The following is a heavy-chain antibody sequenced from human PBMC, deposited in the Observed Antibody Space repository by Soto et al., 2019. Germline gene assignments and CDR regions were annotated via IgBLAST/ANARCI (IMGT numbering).Heavy chain of an antibody. D-gene: IGHD2-8*02. CDR1: GGSISSSSYY. CDR2: IYYSRST. J-gene: IGHJ4*02. V-gene: IGHV4-39*01. Sequence: SETLSLTCTVSGGSISSSSYYWGWIRQPPGKGLEWIGSIYYSRSTYYNPSLKSRVTISVDTSKNQFSLKLSSVTAADTAVYYCARHRANTGYFDYWGQGTLVTVSS. CDR3: ARHRANTGYFDY.